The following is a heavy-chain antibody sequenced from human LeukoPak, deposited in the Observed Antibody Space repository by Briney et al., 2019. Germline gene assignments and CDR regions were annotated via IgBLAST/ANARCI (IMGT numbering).Heavy chain of an antibody. CDR2: IYYSGST. CDR1: GGSISSSSYY. Sequence: SETLSLTCTVSGGSISSSSYYWGWIRQPPEKGLEWIGSIYYSGSTYYNPSLKTRVTISVDTSKNQFSLKLSSVTAADTAVYYCARVATLQDSSGYSNWGQGTLVTVSS. V-gene: IGHV4-39*07. J-gene: IGHJ4*02. D-gene: IGHD3-22*01. CDR3: ARVATLQDSSGYSN.